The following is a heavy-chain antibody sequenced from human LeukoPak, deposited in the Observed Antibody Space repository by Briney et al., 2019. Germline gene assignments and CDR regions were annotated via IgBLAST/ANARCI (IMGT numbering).Heavy chain of an antibody. V-gene: IGHV4-34*01. CDR2: INHSGST. J-gene: IGHJ6*03. CDR1: GGSFSGYY. Sequence: SETLSLXCAVYGGSFSGYYWSWIRQPPRKGLEWIGEINHSGSTIYNPSLKSRVTISVDTSKNQFSLKLSSVTAADTAVYYCARGFCSGGSCYPLFYYYYYMDVWGKGTTVTVSS. D-gene: IGHD2-15*01. CDR3: ARGFCSGGSCYPLFYYYYYMDV.